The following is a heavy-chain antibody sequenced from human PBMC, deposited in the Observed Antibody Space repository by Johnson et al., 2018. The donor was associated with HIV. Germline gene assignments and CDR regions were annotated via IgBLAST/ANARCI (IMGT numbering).Heavy chain of an antibody. D-gene: IGHD3-22*01. CDR3: ASLQSSGYWSFDACDI. V-gene: IGHV3-53*01. CDR1: GFTVSSNY. Sequence: VQLVESGGGLIKPGGSLRLSCAASGFTVSSNYMSWVRQAPGKGLEWVSVIYSGGSTYYADSVKGRFTISRDNAKNSLYLQMNSLRTDDTDVYDCASLQSSGYWSFDACDIWGEGTIVIVSS. J-gene: IGHJ3*02. CDR2: IYSGGST.